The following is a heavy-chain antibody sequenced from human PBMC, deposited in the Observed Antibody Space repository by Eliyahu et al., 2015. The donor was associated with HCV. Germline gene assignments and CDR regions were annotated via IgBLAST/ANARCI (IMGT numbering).Heavy chain of an antibody. V-gene: IGHV3-48*03. D-gene: IGHD3-10*01. CDR3: AREYYYGSGSYLSWFDP. J-gene: IGHJ5*02. CDR2: ISSSGSTI. Sequence: EVQLVESGGGLVQPGGSLRLSCAASGFPFSSYEMNWVRQAPGKGLXWVSYISSSGSTIXYADSVKGRFTISRDNAKNSLYLQMNSLRAEDTAVYYCAREYYYGSGSYLSWFDPWGQGTLVTVSS. CDR1: GFPFSSYE.